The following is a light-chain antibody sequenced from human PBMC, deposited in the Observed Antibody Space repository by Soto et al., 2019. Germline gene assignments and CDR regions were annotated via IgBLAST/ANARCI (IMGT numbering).Light chain of an antibody. V-gene: IGKV1-5*03. CDR1: QSISSW. J-gene: IGKJ1*01. CDR2: KAS. Sequence: DIHMTQSPSTLSAAVGDRVTITCRASQSISSWLAWYQQKPGTAPNLLIYKASTLQSGVPSRFSGSGSGTEFTLTISSLQPDDSATYYCQQYNDNWTFGQGTKVEIK. CDR3: QQYNDNWT.